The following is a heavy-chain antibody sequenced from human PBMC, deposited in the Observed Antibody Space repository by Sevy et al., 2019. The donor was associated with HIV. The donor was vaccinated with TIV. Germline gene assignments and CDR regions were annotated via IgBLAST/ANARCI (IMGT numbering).Heavy chain of an antibody. CDR3: ARDLPPSATTVAHFDY. J-gene: IGHJ4*02. Sequence: GGSLRLSCAASGFMFSSYDMNWVRQAPGKGLEWVSYISSTGSTLNYADSVRGRFTISRDNAKNSVFLQMNSLRAEDTAFYYCARDLPPSATTVAHFDYWGQGSLVIVSS. CDR1: GFMFSSYD. V-gene: IGHV3-48*03. D-gene: IGHD4-17*01. CDR2: ISSTGSTL.